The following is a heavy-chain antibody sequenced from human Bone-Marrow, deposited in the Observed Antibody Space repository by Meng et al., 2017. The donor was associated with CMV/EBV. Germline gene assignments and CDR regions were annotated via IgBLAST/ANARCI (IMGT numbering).Heavy chain of an antibody. J-gene: IGHJ6*02. Sequence: GGSLRLSCAASGFTFSSYSMNWVRQAPGKGLEWVSSISSSSSYIYYADSVKGRFTISRDNAKNSLYLQMNSLRAEDTAVYYCAKDLSNPGPTHYYYYGMDVWGQGTTVTVSS. CDR3: AKDLSNPGPTHYYYYGMDV. V-gene: IGHV3-21*01. CDR1: GFTFSSYS. D-gene: IGHD2/OR15-2a*01. CDR2: ISSSSSYI.